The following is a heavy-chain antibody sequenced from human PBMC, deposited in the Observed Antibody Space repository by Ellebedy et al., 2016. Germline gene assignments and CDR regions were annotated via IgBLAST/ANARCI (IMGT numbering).Heavy chain of an antibody. V-gene: IGHV4-34*01. D-gene: IGHD2-21*01. CDR2: INHSGST. CDR1: GASFSGYY. Sequence: SQTLSLTCAVYGASFSGYYWSWIRQTPGEGLEWLGEINHSGSTNYNPSLKSRLTISVDTSKNQFSLKMSSVTAADTAIFYCARGLFDHRMAFDIWGQGTMVTVSS. CDR3: ARGLFDHRMAFDI. J-gene: IGHJ3*02.